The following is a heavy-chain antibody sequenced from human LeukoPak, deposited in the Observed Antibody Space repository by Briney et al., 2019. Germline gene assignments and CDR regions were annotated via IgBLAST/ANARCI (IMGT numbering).Heavy chain of an antibody. Sequence: LRLSCAASGFTFSSYAMSWIRQHPGKGLEWIGYIYYSGSTYYNPSLKSRVTISVDTSKNQFSLKLSSVTAADTAVYYCARGYSYGYGDYWGQGTLVTVSS. V-gene: IGHV4-31*02. D-gene: IGHD5-18*01. J-gene: IGHJ4*02. CDR3: ARGYSYGYGDY. CDR1: GFTFSSYA. CDR2: IYYSGST.